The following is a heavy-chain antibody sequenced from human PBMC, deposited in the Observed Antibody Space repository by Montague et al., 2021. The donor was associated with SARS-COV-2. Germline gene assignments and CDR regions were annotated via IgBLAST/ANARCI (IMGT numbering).Heavy chain of an antibody. Sequence: CAISGDSVSRNSATWNWVRQSPSRGLEWLGRTYYRSKWYNDYAVXLRGRVTINPDTSKNQFSLQLNSVTPEDTAIYYCTSGREGNYNVMDVWGQGTTVTVSS. J-gene: IGHJ6*02. D-gene: IGHD1-1*01. CDR2: TYYRSKWYN. V-gene: IGHV6-1*01. CDR3: TSGREGNYNVMDV. CDR1: GDSVSRNSAT.